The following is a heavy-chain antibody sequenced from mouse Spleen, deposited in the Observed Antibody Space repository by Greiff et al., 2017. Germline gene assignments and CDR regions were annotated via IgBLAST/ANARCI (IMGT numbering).Heavy chain of an antibody. V-gene: IGHV5-15*01. CDR3: ARRDSNYYFDY. J-gene: IGHJ2*01. CDR2: ISNLAYSI. CDR1: GFTFSDYG. Sequence: EVQRVESGGGLVKPGGSLKLSCAASGFTFSDYGMAWVRQAPGKGPEWVAFISNLAYSIYYADTVTGRFTISRENAKNTLYLEMSSLRSEDTAMYYCARRDSNYYFDYWGQGTTLTVSS. D-gene: IGHD2-5*01.